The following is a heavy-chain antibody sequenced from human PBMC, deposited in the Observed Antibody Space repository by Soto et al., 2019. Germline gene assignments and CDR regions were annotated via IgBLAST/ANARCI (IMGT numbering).Heavy chain of an antibody. Sequence: QVQLVQAGAEVKKPGDSVKVSCKTSGYIFTTYSIAWVRQAPGQGLEWMGWINTYNGKTHHAQKFQGRVSVTTDPSTDTVYMELRSLTSDDTAVYYCARGPQTSDFWGQGPLVTVSS. CDR2: INTYNGKT. D-gene: IGHD2-2*01. CDR3: ARGPQTSDF. CDR1: GYIFTTYS. V-gene: IGHV1-18*04. J-gene: IGHJ4*02.